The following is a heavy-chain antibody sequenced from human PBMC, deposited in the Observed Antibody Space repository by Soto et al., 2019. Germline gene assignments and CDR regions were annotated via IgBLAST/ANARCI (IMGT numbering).Heavy chain of an antibody. CDR3: ARPDCSSTSCYNGVAFDI. CDR1: GYIFTNYW. D-gene: IGHD2-2*02. CDR2: IDPSDSYT. Sequence: VESLKISCKGSGYIFTNYWISWFLQMAVKVLEWMGRIDPSDSYTNYSPSFQGHVTISADKSISTAYLQWSSLKASDTAMYYCARPDCSSTSCYNGVAFDIWGQGTMVTVSS. J-gene: IGHJ3*02. V-gene: IGHV5-10-1*01.